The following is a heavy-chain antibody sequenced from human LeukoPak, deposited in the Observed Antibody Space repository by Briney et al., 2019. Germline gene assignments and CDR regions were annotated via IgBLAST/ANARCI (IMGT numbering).Heavy chain of an antibody. Sequence: SETLSLTCAVYGGSFSGYYWSWIRQPPGKGLVWIGEINHSGSTNYNPSLKSRVTISVDTSKNQFSLNLNSVTAADTAVYYCARGILNYYDSSGYYPPLFDYWGQGTLVTVSS. D-gene: IGHD3-22*01. CDR2: INHSGST. V-gene: IGHV4-34*01. CDR1: GGSFSGYY. CDR3: ARGILNYYDSSGYYPPLFDY. J-gene: IGHJ4*02.